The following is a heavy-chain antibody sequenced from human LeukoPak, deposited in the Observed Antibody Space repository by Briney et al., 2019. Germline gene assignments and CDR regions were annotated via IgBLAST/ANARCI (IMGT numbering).Heavy chain of an antibody. J-gene: IGHJ4*02. D-gene: IGHD6-13*01. CDR3: ARDSRYSPLDY. V-gene: IGHV3-23*01. Sequence: GGSLRLSCAASGFTFSSYAMSWVRQAPGKGLEWVSAISGSGGSTYYADSVKGRFTISSDNSKNTLYLQMNSLRAGDTAVYYCARDSRYSPLDYWGQGTLVTVSS. CDR2: ISGSGGST. CDR1: GFTFSSYA.